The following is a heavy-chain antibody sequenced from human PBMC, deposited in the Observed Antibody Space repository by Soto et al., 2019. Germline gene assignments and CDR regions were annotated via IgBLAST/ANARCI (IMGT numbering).Heavy chain of an antibody. CDR3: ARTWALPNFHGNPKYYFDY. CDR2: IYWSGST. V-gene: IGHV4-61*01. D-gene: IGHD2-15*01. CDR1: PGSVSSGSFY. J-gene: IGHJ4*02. Sequence: PSEALSLTCTAPPGSVSSGSFYWSWIRQPPGKGLEWIGYIYWSGSTNYNPSLKSRAIMSVDMSKDQFSLNLSSVTAADTAIYYCARTWALPNFHGNPKYYFDYWGQGKLVTVSS.